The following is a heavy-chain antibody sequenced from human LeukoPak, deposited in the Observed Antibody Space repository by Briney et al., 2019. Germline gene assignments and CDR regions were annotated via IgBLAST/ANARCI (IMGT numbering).Heavy chain of an antibody. CDR1: GYTFTGYY. Sequence: ASVKVSYKASGYTFTGYYMHWVRQAPGQGLEWMGWINPNSGGTNYAQKFQGRVTMTRDTSISTAYMELSRLRSDDTAVYYCARESIVGATARFDPWGQGTLVTVSS. V-gene: IGHV1-2*02. CDR2: INPNSGGT. D-gene: IGHD1-26*01. J-gene: IGHJ5*02. CDR3: ARESIVGATARFDP.